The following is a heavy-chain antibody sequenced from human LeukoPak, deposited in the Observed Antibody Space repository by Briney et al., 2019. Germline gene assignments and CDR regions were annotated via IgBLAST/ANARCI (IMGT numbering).Heavy chain of an antibody. J-gene: IGHJ4*02. D-gene: IGHD2/OR15-2a*01. Sequence: SETLSLTCTVSGGSVSMNSYYWGWIRQPPGKGLEWIGYIYYSGSTNYNPSLKSRVTISVNTSNNQFSLKLSSVTAADAAVYYCARETSMSRVDYWGQGTLVTVSS. V-gene: IGHV4-61*01. CDR2: IYYSGST. CDR1: GGSVSMNSYY. CDR3: ARETSMSRVDY.